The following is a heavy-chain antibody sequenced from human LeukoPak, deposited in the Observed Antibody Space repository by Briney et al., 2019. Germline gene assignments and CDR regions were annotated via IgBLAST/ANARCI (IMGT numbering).Heavy chain of an antibody. D-gene: IGHD6-19*01. J-gene: IGHJ4*02. CDR2: INHSGST. Sequence: SETLSLTCAVYGGSFSGYYWSWIRQPPGKGLEWIGEINHSGSTNYNPSLKSRVTISVDTSKNQFSLKLSSVTAADTAVYYCARLRIAVAGTSDYWGQGTLVTVSS. CDR3: ARLRIAVAGTSDY. V-gene: IGHV4-34*01. CDR1: GGSFSGYY.